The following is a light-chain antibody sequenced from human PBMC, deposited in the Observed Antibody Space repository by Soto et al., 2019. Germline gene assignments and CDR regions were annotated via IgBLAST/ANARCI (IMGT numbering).Light chain of an antibody. CDR1: QSIDSD. Sequence: EIMMTQSPANVSVFPGERATLSCRASQSIDSDLAWYQQKPGHVPRLLIYGASTRATGVPARFSGSGSGTEFTITIISLQSDDFEVYYCQQYSHWRTFGPGTKVEIK. V-gene: IGKV3-15*01. CDR3: QQYSHWRT. CDR2: GAS. J-gene: IGKJ1*01.